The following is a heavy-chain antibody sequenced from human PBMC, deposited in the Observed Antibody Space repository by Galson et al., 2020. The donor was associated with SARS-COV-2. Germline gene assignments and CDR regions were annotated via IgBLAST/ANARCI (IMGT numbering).Heavy chain of an antibody. V-gene: IGHV4-39*01. CDR2: IYYSGST. CDR3: ARRIAGYCSGGSCYMGSAFDI. D-gene: IGHD2-15*01. CDR1: GGSISSSSYY. J-gene: IGHJ3*02. Sequence: ETSETLSLTCTVSGGSISSSSYYWGWIRQPPGKGLEWIGSIYYSGSTYYNPSLKSRVTISVDTSKNQFSLKLSSVTAADTAVYYCARRIAGYCSGGSCYMGSAFDIWGQGTMVTVSS.